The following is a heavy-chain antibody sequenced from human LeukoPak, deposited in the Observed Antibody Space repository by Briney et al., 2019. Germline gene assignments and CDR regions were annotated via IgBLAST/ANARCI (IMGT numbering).Heavy chain of an antibody. V-gene: IGHV4-61*02. CDR2: IYTSGST. CDR1: GGSISSGSYY. Sequence: SETLSLTCTVSGGSISSGSYYWSWIRQPAGKGLEWIGRIYTSGSTNYNPSLKSRVTISVDTSKNQFSLKLSSVTAADTAVYYCARGLRYFDWLSQELDYWGQGTLVAVSS. CDR3: ARGLRYFDWLSQELDY. D-gene: IGHD3-9*01. J-gene: IGHJ4*02.